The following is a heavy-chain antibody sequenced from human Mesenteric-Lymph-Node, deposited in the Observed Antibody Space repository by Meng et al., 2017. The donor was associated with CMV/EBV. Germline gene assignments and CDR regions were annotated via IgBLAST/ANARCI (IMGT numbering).Heavy chain of an antibody. CDR1: GGSINSRTW. CDR3: AHNGRYCLEY. D-gene: IGHD2-21*02. J-gene: IGHJ4*02. Sequence: GSLRLSCAVSGGSINSRTWWSWVRQPPGKGLEWIGEVYDGGTITYNPSLRNRFTISVDKSKNQFSLRLNSVSAADTAIYYCAHNGRYCLEYWGQGILVTVSS. V-gene: IGHV4-4*02. CDR2: VYDGGTI.